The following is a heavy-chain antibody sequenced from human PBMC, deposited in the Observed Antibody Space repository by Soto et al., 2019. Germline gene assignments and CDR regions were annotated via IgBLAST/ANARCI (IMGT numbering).Heavy chain of an antibody. D-gene: IGHD1-26*01. CDR1: GYTFTDYY. J-gene: IGHJ3*02. CDR3: ARERSSGAFDI. CDR2: INPNSGDT. V-gene: IGHV1-2*02. Sequence: GASVKVSCKASGYTFTDYYIHWLRRAPGQGLEWLGWINPNSGDTNYAQKFQGRVTMTRNTSISTAYMELSSLRSEDTAVYYCARERSSGAFDIWGQGTMVTVSS.